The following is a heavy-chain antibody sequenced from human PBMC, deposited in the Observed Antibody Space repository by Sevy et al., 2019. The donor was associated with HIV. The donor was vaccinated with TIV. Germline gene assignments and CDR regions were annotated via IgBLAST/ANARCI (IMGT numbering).Heavy chain of an antibody. V-gene: IGHV3-9*01. Sequence: GGFLRLSCAASGFSFNDHAMHWVRQVPGKGLEWVSGVSWNSRNIGYTDSVKGRFTISRDNANHFLYLEMNSLRPEDTAFYYCAKDINRGCDGINCYPYNYYFYGLDVWGQGTTVTVSS. CDR1: GFSFNDHA. D-gene: IGHD2-21*01. J-gene: IGHJ6*02. CDR2: VSWNSRNI. CDR3: AKDINRGCDGINCYPYNYYFYGLDV.